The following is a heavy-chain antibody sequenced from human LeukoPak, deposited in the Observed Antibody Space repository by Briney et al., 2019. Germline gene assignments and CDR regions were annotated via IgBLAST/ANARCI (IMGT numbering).Heavy chain of an antibody. Sequence: PGGSLRLSCAASGFTFSSSAMSWVREASGKGLVWVAAISYSGSITYYGDSVKGRFTISRDNSKNTLYLQMNSLRTEDTAVYYCAKAEGYDILTGLDYWGQGTLVTVSS. CDR1: GFTFSSSA. CDR2: ISYSGSIT. V-gene: IGHV3-23*01. D-gene: IGHD3-9*01. CDR3: AKAEGYDILTGLDY. J-gene: IGHJ4*02.